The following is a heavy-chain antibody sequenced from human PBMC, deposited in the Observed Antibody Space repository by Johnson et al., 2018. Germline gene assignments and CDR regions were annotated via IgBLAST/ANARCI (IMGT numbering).Heavy chain of an antibody. CDR2: IIPLFVTA. Sequence: QVQLVQSGAEVKKPGSSVKVSCKASGGTFSSYAISWVRPAPGQGLEWMGGIIPLFVTANHAQKFPGRVTITADESTSTAYMELSRLRSEDTAVYYCARAGWTLGHCSGGSCYGYWGQGTLVTVSS. CDR1: GGTFSSYA. CDR3: ARAGWTLGHCSGGSCYGY. J-gene: IGHJ4*02. V-gene: IGHV1-69*12. D-gene: IGHD2-15*01.